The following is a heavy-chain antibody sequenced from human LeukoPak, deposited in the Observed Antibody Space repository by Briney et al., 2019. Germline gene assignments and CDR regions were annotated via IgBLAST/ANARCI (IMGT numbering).Heavy chain of an antibody. CDR3: ARETVIVGAAP. CDR2: ISSSSSFK. V-gene: IGHV3-21*01. Sequence: GGSLRLSCAASGFTFSIYSMNWVRQAPGKGLEWVSSISSSSSFKYYADSVKGRFTISRDNAKNSLFLQMNSLRAEDTAVYYCARETVIVGAAPWGQGTLVTVSS. D-gene: IGHD1-26*01. CDR1: GFTFSIYS. J-gene: IGHJ5*02.